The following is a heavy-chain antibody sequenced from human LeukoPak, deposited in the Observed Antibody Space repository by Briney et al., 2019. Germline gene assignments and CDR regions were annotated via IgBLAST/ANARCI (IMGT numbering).Heavy chain of an antibody. Sequence: ASVKISCKVSGYTLTELSMHWVRQAPGKGLEWMGGFDPEDGETIYAQKFQGRVTMTEDTSTDTAYMELSSLRSEDTAVYYCARDVSKGHYYDSSSLDYWGQGTLVTVSS. CDR1: GYTLTELS. CDR2: FDPEDGET. CDR3: ARDVSKGHYYDSSSLDY. V-gene: IGHV1-24*01. J-gene: IGHJ4*02. D-gene: IGHD3-22*01.